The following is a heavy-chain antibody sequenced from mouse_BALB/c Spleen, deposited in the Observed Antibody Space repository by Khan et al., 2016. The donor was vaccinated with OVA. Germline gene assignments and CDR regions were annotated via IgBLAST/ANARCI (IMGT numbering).Heavy chain of an antibody. V-gene: IGHV3-2*02. J-gene: IGHJ2*01. CDR1: GYSITSDYA. Sequence: VQLKESGPGLVKPSQSLSLICTVTGYSITSDYAWNWIRQFPGNKLEWMGFISYSGNTNYNPSLKSRISITRDTSKNQFFLHLNSVTTEDPATYYCARVDGGDFDYWGQGTTLTVS. D-gene: IGHD2-3*01. CDR2: ISYSGNT. CDR3: ARVDGGDFDY.